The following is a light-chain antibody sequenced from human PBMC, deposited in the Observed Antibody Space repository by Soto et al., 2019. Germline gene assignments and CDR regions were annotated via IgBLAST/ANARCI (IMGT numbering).Light chain of an antibody. CDR1: QSVSSY. Sequence: EIVLTQSPAPLSLSPGERATLSCRASQSVSSYLAWYQQKPGQAPRLLISDASNRATGIPARFSGSGSGTDCTLTISSLEPEDVAVYYCQQRSNWPITFGQGTRLEIK. V-gene: IGKV3-11*01. J-gene: IGKJ5*01. CDR3: QQRSNWPIT. CDR2: DAS.